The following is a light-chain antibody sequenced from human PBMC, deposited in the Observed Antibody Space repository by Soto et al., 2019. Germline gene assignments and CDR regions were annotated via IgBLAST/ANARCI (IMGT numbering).Light chain of an antibody. V-gene: IGLV2-11*01. Sequence: QSALTQPRSVSGSPGQSVNISCTGTSSDVGGYNYVSWYQRHPGKAPKLIISDVTKRPSGVPDRFSGSKSGNTASLTISGLQAEDEADYDCCSYAGSNILIFGGGTKLTVL. CDR2: DVT. CDR1: SSDVGGYNY. J-gene: IGLJ2*01. CDR3: CSYAGSNILI.